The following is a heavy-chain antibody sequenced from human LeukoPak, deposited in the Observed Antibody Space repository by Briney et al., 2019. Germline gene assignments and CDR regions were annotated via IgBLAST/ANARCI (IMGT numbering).Heavy chain of an antibody. J-gene: IGHJ4*02. CDR1: GYTFTSYY. V-gene: IGHV7-4-1*02. CDR3: ARGRLWFGELFPDY. CDR2: INTNTGNP. Sequence: ASVKVSCKASGYTFTSYYMHWVRQAPGQGLEWMGWINTNTGNPTYAQGFTGRFVFSLDTSVSTAYLQISSLKAEDTAVYYCARGRLWFGELFPDYWGQGTLVTVSS. D-gene: IGHD3-10*01.